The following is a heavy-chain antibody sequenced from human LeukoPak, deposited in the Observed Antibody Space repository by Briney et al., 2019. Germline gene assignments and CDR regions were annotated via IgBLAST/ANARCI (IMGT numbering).Heavy chain of an antibody. CDR3: AREETGASDV. V-gene: IGHV1-18*01. CDR2: ISAYNGNT. Sequence: ASVKVSCKASGYTFTSYGISWVRQAPGQGLEWMGCISAYNGNTNYAQKLQGRVTITTETSTSTAYLELRSLRSDDTAVYYCAREETGASDVRGKGTTVTVSS. CDR1: GYTFTSYG. J-gene: IGHJ6*04.